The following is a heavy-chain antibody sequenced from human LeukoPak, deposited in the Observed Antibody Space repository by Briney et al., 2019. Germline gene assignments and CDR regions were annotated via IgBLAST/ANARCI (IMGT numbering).Heavy chain of an antibody. CDR3: AKDPDCTSGICYTFFDY. V-gene: IGHV3-30*02. D-gene: IGHD2-8*01. Sequence: GGSLRLSCAASGFTFSNYGMHWVRQAPGKGLEWVAFTRYDGSNKYYADSVKGRLTISRDNSKNTLYLQMNSLRAEDTAVYYCAKDPDCTSGICYTFFDYWGQGTLVTVSS. CDR2: TRYDGSNK. CDR1: GFTFSNYG. J-gene: IGHJ4*02.